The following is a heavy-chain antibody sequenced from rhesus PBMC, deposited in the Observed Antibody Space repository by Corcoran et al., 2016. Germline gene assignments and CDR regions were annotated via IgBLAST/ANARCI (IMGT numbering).Heavy chain of an antibody. CDR1: GGSISSSY. CDR2: IYGSGSST. J-gene: IGHJ4*01. D-gene: IGHD3-16*01. CDR3: ASSYYSGSYYVY. Sequence: QLQLQESGPGLVKPSETLSVTCAVSGGSISSSYWSWIRQAPGKGLEWIGYIYGSGSSTNYNPPIKSRVTLSVDTSKNQLSLKLSAVTTADTAVYYCASSYYSGSYYVYWGQGVLVTVSS. V-gene: IGHV4-169*01.